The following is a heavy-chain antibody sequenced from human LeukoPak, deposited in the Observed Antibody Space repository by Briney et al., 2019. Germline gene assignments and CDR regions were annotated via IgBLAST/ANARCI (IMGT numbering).Heavy chain of an antibody. V-gene: IGHV3-33*01. CDR3: ARQEARNWFDP. J-gene: IGHJ5*02. CDR1: GFTFSLSA. Sequence: GRSLRLSCAASGFTFSLSAMHWVRQAPGKGLEWVAFIWYDGSNKYYADSVKGRFTISRDNSKSTLFLQMNSLRAEDTAVYYCARQEARNWFDPWGQGTLVTVSS. CDR2: IWYDGSNK.